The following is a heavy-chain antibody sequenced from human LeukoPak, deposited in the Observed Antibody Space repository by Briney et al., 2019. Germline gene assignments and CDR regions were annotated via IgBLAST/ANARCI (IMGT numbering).Heavy chain of an antibody. CDR1: GGSISSGGYY. Sequence: LSLTCTVSGGSISSGGYYMSWIRQAPGKGLEWVSYISSSGSTIYYADSVKGRFTISRDNAKNSLYLQMNSLRAEDTAVYYCARDYKAYDFWSGYSDYYYYYGMDVWGQGTTVTVSS. CDR3: ARDYKAYDFWSGYSDYYYYYGMDV. CDR2: ISSSGSTI. D-gene: IGHD3-3*01. J-gene: IGHJ6*02. V-gene: IGHV3-11*01.